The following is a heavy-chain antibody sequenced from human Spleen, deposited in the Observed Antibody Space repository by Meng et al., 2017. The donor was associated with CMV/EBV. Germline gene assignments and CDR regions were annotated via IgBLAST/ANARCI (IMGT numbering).Heavy chain of an antibody. Sequence: GESLKISCAASGFTFSNYYAMHWVRQAPGKGLEWVSVIYSGGSTYYADSVKGRFTISRDNSKNTLYLQMNSLRAEDTAVYYCARGILRFLEWRAFDIWGQGTMVTVSS. V-gene: IGHV3-66*02. CDR1: GFTFSNYY. CDR2: IYSGGST. J-gene: IGHJ3*02. D-gene: IGHD3-3*01. CDR3: ARGILRFLEWRAFDI.